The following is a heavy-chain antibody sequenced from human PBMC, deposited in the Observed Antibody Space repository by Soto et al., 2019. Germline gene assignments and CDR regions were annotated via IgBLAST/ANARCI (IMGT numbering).Heavy chain of an antibody. Sequence: GGSLRLSCAASGFTFSSYGMHWVRQAPGKGLEWGAVISYDGSNKYYADSVKGRFTISRDNSKNTLYLQMNSLRAEDTAVYYCAKDDSAYYYYYGMDVWGQGTTVTVSS. V-gene: IGHV3-30*18. CDR2: ISYDGSNK. CDR3: AKDDSAYYYYYGMDV. J-gene: IGHJ6*02. CDR1: GFTFSSYG.